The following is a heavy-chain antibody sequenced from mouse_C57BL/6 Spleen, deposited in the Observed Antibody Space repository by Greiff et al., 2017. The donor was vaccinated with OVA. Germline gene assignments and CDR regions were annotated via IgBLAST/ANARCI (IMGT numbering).Heavy chain of an antibody. J-gene: IGHJ4*01. CDR1: GFTFSSYT. Sequence: EVQLVESGGGLVKPGGSLKLSCAASGFTFSSYTMSWVRQTPEKRLEWVATISGGGGNTYYPDSVKGRFTISRDNAKNTLYLQMSSLRSEDTALYYCARHEGIYYYGSSYDYAMDYWGQGTSVTVSS. D-gene: IGHD1-1*01. V-gene: IGHV5-9*01. CDR3: ARHEGIYYYGSSYDYAMDY. CDR2: ISGGGGNT.